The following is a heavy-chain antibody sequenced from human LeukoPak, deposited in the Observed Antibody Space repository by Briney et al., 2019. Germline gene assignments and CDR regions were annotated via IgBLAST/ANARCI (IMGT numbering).Heavy chain of an antibody. CDR1: GFIFSQYS. Sequence: GGSLRLSCAASGFIFSQYSINWVRQAPGKGLEWVSHIRSTGDTFYADSVKGRFTISRDNARDSLYLQMNSLRAEDTAMYYCARDAGNSGYGCDLWGQGTLVTVSS. D-gene: IGHD5-12*01. CDR2: IRSTGDT. V-gene: IGHV3-48*01. J-gene: IGHJ5*02. CDR3: ARDAGNSGYGCDL.